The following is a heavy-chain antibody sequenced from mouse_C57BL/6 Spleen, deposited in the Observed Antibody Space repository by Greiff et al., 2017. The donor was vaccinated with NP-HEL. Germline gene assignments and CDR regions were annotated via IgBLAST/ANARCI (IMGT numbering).Heavy chain of an antibody. CDR3: ARMDLRSLDY. Sequence: EVQGVESGGGLVKPGGSLKLSCAASGFTFSSYAMSWVRQTPEKRLEWVATISDGGSYTYYPDNVKGRFTISRDNAKNNLYLQMSHLKSEDTAMYYCARMDLRSLDYWGQGTTLTVSS. V-gene: IGHV5-4*01. D-gene: IGHD1-1*01. J-gene: IGHJ2*01. CDR1: GFTFSSYA. CDR2: ISDGGSYT.